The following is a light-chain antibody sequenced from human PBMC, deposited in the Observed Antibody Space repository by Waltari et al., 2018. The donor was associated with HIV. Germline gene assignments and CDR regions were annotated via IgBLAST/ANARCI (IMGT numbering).Light chain of an antibody. V-gene: IGLV2-11*01. Sequence: QSALTQPRSVSGSPGQSVTISCTGTSSDVGDYNYVSWYQQHPGKAPKLIIYDVSTRPAGVPGRFAGYKAGNTASLTISGLQAEDEADYYRCSYAGSYTLVFGGGTKLTVL. CDR3: CSYAGSYTLV. CDR1: SSDVGDYNY. J-gene: IGLJ2*01. CDR2: DVS.